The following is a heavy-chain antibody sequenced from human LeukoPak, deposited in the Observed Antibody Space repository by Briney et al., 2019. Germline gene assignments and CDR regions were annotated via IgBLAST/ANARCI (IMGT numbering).Heavy chain of an antibody. V-gene: IGHV4-39*01. J-gene: IGHJ3*02. CDR2: IYYSGST. CDR3: ARHPERYFPPWTFDI. D-gene: IGHD3-9*01. Sequence: SETLSLTCTVSGGSFSTSTYYWGWIRQPPGKGLEWIGSIYYSGSTYYNPSLKSRVTISVDTSKTQFPLKLSSVTAADTAVYYCARHPERYFPPWTFDIWGQGTMVIVSS. CDR1: GGSFSTSTYY.